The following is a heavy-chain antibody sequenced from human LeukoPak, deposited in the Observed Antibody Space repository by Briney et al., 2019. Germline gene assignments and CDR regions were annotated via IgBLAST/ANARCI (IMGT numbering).Heavy chain of an antibody. CDR2: KKQDESEK. CDR3: ARDSSGFDY. Sequence: PGGSLRLSCAASGFTFSSYWMSCVRQSPGKGLEWGANKKQDESEKYYVDSVKGRFTISRENAKNSLYLQMNRLRAEDTAVYYCARDSSGFDYWGQGNLVTVSS. CDR1: GFTFSSYW. D-gene: IGHD3-22*01. J-gene: IGHJ4*02. V-gene: IGHV3-7*01.